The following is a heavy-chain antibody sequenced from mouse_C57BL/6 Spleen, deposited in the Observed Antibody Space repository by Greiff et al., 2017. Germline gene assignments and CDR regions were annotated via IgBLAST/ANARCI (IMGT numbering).Heavy chain of an antibody. Sequence: QVQLQQPGAELVMPGASVKLSCKASGYTFTSYWMHWVQQRPGQGLEWIGEIGPSDSYTNYNQKFKGKSTLTVDKSSSTAYMQLSSLTSEASAVYYCTMTAGGGYFEVWGTGTTVTVSA. CDR2: IGPSDSYT. V-gene: IGHV1-69*01. CDR1: GYTFTSYW. D-gene: IGHD2-13*01. CDR3: TMTAGGGYFEV. J-gene: IGHJ1*03.